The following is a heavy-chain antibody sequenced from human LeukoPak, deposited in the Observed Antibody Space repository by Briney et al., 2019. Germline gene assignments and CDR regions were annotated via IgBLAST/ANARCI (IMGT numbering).Heavy chain of an antibody. J-gene: IGHJ6*03. V-gene: IGHV4-59*01. CDR1: GDSINSYY. CDR3: ARVVYSGYDFRGAMDV. Sequence: SETLSLTCTVSGDSINSYYWSWIRQPPGKGLEWIGYIYYTGSTNHNPSLKSRVTISVDTSKNQFSLKLSSVTAADTAVYYCARVVYSGYDFRGAMDVWGKGTTVTVSS. D-gene: IGHD5-12*01. CDR2: IYYTGST.